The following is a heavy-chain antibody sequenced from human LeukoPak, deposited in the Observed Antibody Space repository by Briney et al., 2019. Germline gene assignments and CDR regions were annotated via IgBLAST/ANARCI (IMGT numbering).Heavy chain of an antibody. CDR2: IYTSGTT. J-gene: IGHJ1*01. Sequence: PSQTLSLTCTVSGGSVSSGFYYWSWIRQPAGKGLEWIGRIYTSGTTNYNPSLKSRVTISVDTSKNQFSLKLISVTAADRAVYYCAADFSHWGQGTLVTVSS. CDR1: GGSVSSGFYY. CDR3: AADFSH. V-gene: IGHV4-61*02.